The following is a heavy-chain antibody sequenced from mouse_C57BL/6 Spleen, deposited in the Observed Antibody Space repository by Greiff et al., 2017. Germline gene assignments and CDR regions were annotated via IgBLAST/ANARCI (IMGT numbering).Heavy chain of an antibody. CDR1: GYTFTDYY. CDR2: INPSNGGT. D-gene: IGHD1-1*01. V-gene: IGHV1-26*01. Sequence: VQLQQSGAELVKPGASVKISCKASGYTFTDYYMNWVKQSPGKSLEWIGDINPSNGGTSYNQKFKGKATLTVDKSSSTAYMELRSLTSEDSAVYYGARYEILRAMDYWGQGTSVTVSS. J-gene: IGHJ4*01. CDR3: ARYEILRAMDY.